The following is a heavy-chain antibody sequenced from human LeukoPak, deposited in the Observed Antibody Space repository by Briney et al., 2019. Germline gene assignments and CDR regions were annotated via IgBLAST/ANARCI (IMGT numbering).Heavy chain of an antibody. D-gene: IGHD3-9*01. CDR2: IIGSGGST. V-gene: IGHV3-23*01. CDR3: AKDRYYDILTGYYPDAFDI. CDR1: GFTFDDYG. J-gene: IGHJ3*02. Sequence: GGSLRLSCAASGFTFDDYGMSWVRQAPGKGLEGGSAIIGSGGSTYYADSVKGRFTISRDNSQNTLYLQMNSLRAEDTAVYYCAKDRYYDILTGYYPDAFDIWGQGTMVTVSS.